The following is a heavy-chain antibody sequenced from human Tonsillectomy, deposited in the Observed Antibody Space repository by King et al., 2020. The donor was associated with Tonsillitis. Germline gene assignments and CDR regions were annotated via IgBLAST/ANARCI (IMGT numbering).Heavy chain of an antibody. Sequence: VQLVESGGGLVQPGRSLRLSCAASGFTFDNYAMHWVRQAPGKGLEWVSVISWNSGSIGYADSVKGRFTISRDNAKNSLYLQMNSLRGEDTALYYCTKGRFLDWNYPFDYWGQGTLVTVSS. J-gene: IGHJ4*02. CDR3: TKGRFLDWNYPFDY. CDR1: GFTFDNYA. V-gene: IGHV3-9*01. CDR2: ISWNSGSI. D-gene: IGHD1-7*01.